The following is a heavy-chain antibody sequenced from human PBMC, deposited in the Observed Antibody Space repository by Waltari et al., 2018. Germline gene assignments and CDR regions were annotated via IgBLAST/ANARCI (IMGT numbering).Heavy chain of an antibody. D-gene: IGHD3-22*01. CDR1: GGSISSGSYY. J-gene: IGHJ4*02. CDR3: ARVGYDSIDY. Sequence: QVQLQESGPGLVKPSQTLSLTCTVSGGSISSGSYYWSWIRQPAGKGLEWIGYIYTRGSTNDNPSLKSRVTISVDTSKNQFSLKLSSVTAADTAVYYCARVGYDSIDYWGQGTLVTVSS. CDR2: IYTRGST. V-gene: IGHV4-61*09.